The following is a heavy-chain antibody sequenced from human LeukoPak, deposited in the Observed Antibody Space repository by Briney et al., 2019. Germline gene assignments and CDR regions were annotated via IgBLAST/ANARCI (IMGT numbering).Heavy chain of an antibody. Sequence: GGSLRLSCAASGFTFSSYAMSWVRQAPGKGLGWVSAISGSGGSTFYADSVKGRFTISRDNSKNTVYLQMNSLRAEDTAVYYCAKDLLGYSGYGYFLDYWGQGTLVTVSS. J-gene: IGHJ4*02. D-gene: IGHD5-12*01. V-gene: IGHV3-23*01. CDR3: AKDLLGYSGYGYFLDY. CDR1: GFTFSSYA. CDR2: ISGSGGST.